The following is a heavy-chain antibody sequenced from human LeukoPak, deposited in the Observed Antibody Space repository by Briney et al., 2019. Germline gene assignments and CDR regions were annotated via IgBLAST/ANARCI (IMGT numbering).Heavy chain of an antibody. J-gene: IGHJ4*02. CDR1: GGSISSGGYY. CDR3: ARGIFGGYIHFDY. V-gene: IGHV4-31*03. D-gene: IGHD5-12*01. Sequence: SETLSLTCTVSGGSISSGGYYWSWIRQHPGKGLEWIGYIYYSGSTYYNPSLKSRVTISVDTSKNQFSLKLSSVTAADTAVYYCARGIFGGYIHFDYWGQGTLVTVSS. CDR2: IYYSGST.